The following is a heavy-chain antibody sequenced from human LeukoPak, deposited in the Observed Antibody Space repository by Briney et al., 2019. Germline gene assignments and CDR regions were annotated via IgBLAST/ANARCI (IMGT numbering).Heavy chain of an antibody. V-gene: IGHV1-2*06. D-gene: IGHD2-15*01. CDR1: GYTFTSYG. J-gene: IGHJ3*02. Sequence: ASVKVSCKASGYTFTSYGISWVRQAPGQGLEWMGRINPNSGGTNCAQKFQGRVTMTRDTSISTAYMALSRLRSDDTAVYYCARLRVAAPHQYDAFDIWGQGTMVTVSS. CDR2: INPNSGGT. CDR3: ARLRVAAPHQYDAFDI.